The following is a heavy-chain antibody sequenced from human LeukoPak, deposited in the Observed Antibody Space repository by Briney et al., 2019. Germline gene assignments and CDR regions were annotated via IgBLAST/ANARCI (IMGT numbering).Heavy chain of an antibody. CDR2: ISSTSTFI. CDR1: GFTFSRYS. V-gene: IGHV3-21*01. J-gene: IGHJ4*02. Sequence: GGSLRLSCAASGFTFSRYSMNWVRQAPGKGLEWVASISSTSTFIYSADSVKGRFTISRDDARNSVFLQMTSLRPDDTAIYYCARERAGDPGGEEVFGAAPYDYWGQGTLVTVSS. CDR3: ARERAGDPGGEEVFGAAPYDY. D-gene: IGHD3-3*01.